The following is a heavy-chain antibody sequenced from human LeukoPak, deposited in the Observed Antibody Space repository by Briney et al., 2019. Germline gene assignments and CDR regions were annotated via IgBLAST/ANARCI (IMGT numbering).Heavy chain of an antibody. V-gene: IGHV1-2*06. CDR1: GYTFTSYG. J-gene: IGHJ4*02. Sequence: ASVKVSCKASGYTFTSYGISWVRQAPGQGLEWMGRINPNSGGTNYAQKFQGRVTMTRDTSISTAYMELSRLRSGDTAVYYCARDLGRYSGYAKYGRADYYDSSGYPDYWGQGTLVTVSS. CDR2: INPNSGGT. D-gene: IGHD3-22*01. CDR3: ARDLGRYSGYAKYGRADYYDSSGYPDY.